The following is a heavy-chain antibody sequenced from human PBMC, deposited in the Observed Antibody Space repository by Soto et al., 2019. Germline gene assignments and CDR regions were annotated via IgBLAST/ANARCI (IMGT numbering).Heavy chain of an antibody. CDR3: ARYFDYYNWFAP. Sequence: SETLSLTCAVSGGSINSGGYSWSWIRQPPGKGLEWIGYIYHSGSTYYNPSLNSRVTISVDRSKNQFSLKLSSVTAADTAVYYYARYFDYYNWFAPWGQGTLVTVSS. CDR2: IYHSGST. CDR1: GGSINSGGYS. V-gene: IGHV4-30-2*01. J-gene: IGHJ5*02. D-gene: IGHD3-9*01.